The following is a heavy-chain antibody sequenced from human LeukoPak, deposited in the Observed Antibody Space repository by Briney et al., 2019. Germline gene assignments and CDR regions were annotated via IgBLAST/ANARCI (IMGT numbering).Heavy chain of an antibody. CDR2: ISSNGGGT. CDR3: ARCRDIGSYNLLRD. Sequence: GGSLILSCSASGFTFSTYAMHWVRQAPGKGLEYVSAISSNGGGTYYADSVKGGFTISRDNSKNTVYLQMNYVRVEDTAVYYCARCRDIGSYNLLRDWGQGSLVIVSS. CDR1: GFTFSTYA. V-gene: IGHV3-64*04. J-gene: IGHJ4*02. D-gene: IGHD2-15*01.